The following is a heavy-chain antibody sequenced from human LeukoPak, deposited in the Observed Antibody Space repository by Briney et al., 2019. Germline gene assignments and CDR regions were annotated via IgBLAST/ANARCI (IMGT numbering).Heavy chain of an antibody. CDR1: GGTFNNYA. Sequence: GSSVKVSCKASGGTFNNYAISWVRQAPGQGLEWMGGIIPIFVTANYAPKFQGRVTITTDESTSTAYMELSSLRSQDTAVYYCARWSVASPGYFDFWGQGTLVTVSS. CDR3: ARWSVASPGYFDF. D-gene: IGHD6-19*01. J-gene: IGHJ4*02. CDR2: IIPIFVTA. V-gene: IGHV1-69*05.